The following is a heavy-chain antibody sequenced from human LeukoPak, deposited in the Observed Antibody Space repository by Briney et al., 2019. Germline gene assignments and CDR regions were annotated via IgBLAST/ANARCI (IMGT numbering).Heavy chain of an antibody. V-gene: IGHV1-18*01. CDR3: ARDSVVRGVKGAFDI. D-gene: IGHD3-10*01. Sequence: ASVKVSCKASGYTFTSFGISWVRQAPGQGLEWMGWINAYNAKTNYAQKFQGRITMTTDTSTSTAYMDLMSLRSDDTAVYYCARDSVVRGVKGAFDIWGQGTMVTVSS. CDR2: INAYNAKT. CDR1: GYTFTSFG. J-gene: IGHJ3*02.